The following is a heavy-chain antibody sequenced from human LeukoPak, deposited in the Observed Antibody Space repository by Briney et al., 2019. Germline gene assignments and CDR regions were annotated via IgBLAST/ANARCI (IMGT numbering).Heavy chain of an antibody. Sequence: PSETLSLTCAVYGGSFSGYYWSWIRQPPGKGLEWIGEINHSGSTNYNPSLKSRVTISVDTSKNQFSLKLSSVTAADTAVYYCARPGNRRITIFGVAPGWFDPWGQGTLVTVSS. CDR3: ARPGNRRITIFGVAPGWFDP. V-gene: IGHV4-34*01. D-gene: IGHD3-3*01. J-gene: IGHJ5*02. CDR1: GGSFSGYY. CDR2: INHSGST.